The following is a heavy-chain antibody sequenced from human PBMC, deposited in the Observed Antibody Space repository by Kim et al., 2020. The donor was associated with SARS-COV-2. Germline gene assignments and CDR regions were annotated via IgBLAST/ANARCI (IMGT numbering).Heavy chain of an antibody. CDR2: IYSGGST. D-gene: IGHD3-10*01. V-gene: IGHV3-53*01. CDR1: GFTVSSNY. J-gene: IGHJ6*02. Sequence: GGSLRLSCAASGFTVSSNYMSWVRQAPGKGLEWVSVIYSGGSTYYADSVKGRFTISRDNSKNTLYLQMNSLRAEYTAVYYCARDRPRSGSYPYYYYGMDVWGQGTTVTVSS. CDR3: ARDRPRSGSYPYYYYGMDV.